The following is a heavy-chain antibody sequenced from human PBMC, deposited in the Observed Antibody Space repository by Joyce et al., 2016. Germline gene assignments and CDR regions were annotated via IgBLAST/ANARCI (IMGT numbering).Heavy chain of an antibody. V-gene: IGHV3-30*03. J-gene: IGHJ4*02. CDR2: ISYDGIYK. Sequence: QVQLVESGGGVVQPGRSLRLSCAASGLTLSNYGVHWVRPAPGKGLEWLAVISYDGIYKYYADSVKGRFTISRDNARNSLYLQMNSLRAEDTAVYYCARDVLTTVTKAYGYWGQGTLVAVSS. D-gene: IGHD4-11*01. CDR1: GLTLSNYG. CDR3: ARDVLTTVTKAYGY.